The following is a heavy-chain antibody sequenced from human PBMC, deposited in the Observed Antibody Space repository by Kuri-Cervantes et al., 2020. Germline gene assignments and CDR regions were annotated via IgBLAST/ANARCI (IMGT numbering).Heavy chain of an antibody. CDR1: GFTYTNYA. J-gene: IGHJ4*02. D-gene: IGHD3-16*02. CDR3: ARDSGASGSCRYEY. V-gene: IGHV3-23*01. Sequence: GGSLRLSCAVSGFTYTNYAMSWVRQAPGKGLEWVSVISATGGRTYYADSVKGRFTISRDNSKNTLYLQMNSLRVEDTAVYYCARDSGASGSCRYEYWGQGTLVTVSS. CDR2: ISATGGRT.